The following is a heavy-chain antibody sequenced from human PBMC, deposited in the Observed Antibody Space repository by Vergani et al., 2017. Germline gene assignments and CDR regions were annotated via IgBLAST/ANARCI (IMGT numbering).Heavy chain of an antibody. CDR1: GFIFDDYG. CDR3: ARDFLTRVTTLDYYYMGV. V-gene: IGHV3-20*04. D-gene: IGHD1-1*01. J-gene: IGHJ6*03. CDR2: INWNGATT. Sequence: EVQLVESGGGVVRPGGSLRLSCAASGFIFDDYGMSWVRQAPGKGLEWVSGINWNGATTGYADSVKGRFTISRDNSKNTLYLEMNALRAEDTAVYYCARDFLTRVTTLDYYYMGVWGKGTTVTVSS.